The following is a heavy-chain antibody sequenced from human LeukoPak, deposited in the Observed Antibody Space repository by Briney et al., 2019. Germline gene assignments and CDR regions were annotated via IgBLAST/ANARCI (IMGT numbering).Heavy chain of an antibody. J-gene: IGHJ5*02. CDR3: ASDDPWGSSTPSPDP. D-gene: IGHD2-2*01. CDR1: GGTFSSYA. CDR2: IIPIFGTA. V-gene: IGHV1-69*13. Sequence: SVKVSCKASGGTFSSYAISWVRQAPGQGLERMGGIIPIFGTANYAQKFQGRVTITADESTSTAYMELSSLRSEDTAVYYCASDDPWGSSTPSPDPWGQGTLVTVSS.